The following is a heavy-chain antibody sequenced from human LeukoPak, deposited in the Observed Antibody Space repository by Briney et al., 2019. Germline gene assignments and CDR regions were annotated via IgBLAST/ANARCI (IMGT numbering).Heavy chain of an antibody. V-gene: IGHV3-30*18. Sequence: PGGSLRLSCAASGFIFSSFGMHWVRQAPGKGLEWVAVISYDGSNKYYADSVKGRFIISRDNSNNTLYLQMNSLRAEDTAVFYCAKDHLGDGYNSGAFDFWGQGTMVTVS. D-gene: IGHD5-24*01. CDR1: GFIFSSFG. CDR2: ISYDGSNK. CDR3: AKDHLGDGYNSGAFDF. J-gene: IGHJ3*01.